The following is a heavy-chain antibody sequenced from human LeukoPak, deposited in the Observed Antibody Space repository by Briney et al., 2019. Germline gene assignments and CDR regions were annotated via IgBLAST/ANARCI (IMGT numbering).Heavy chain of an antibody. V-gene: IGHV3-53*01. J-gene: IGHJ3*02. CDR1: GFTVSSNY. D-gene: IGHD3-22*01. Sequence: GGSLRLSCAASGFTVSSNYMSWVRQAPGKGLEWVSVIYSGDSTYYADSVKGRFTISRDNSKNTLYLQMNSLRAEDTAVYYCARVYYATSGPNDAFDIWGQGTMVTVSS. CDR2: IYSGDST. CDR3: ARVYYATSGPNDAFDI.